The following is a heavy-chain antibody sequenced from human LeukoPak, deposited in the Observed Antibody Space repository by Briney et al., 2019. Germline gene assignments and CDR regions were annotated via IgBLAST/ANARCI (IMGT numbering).Heavy chain of an antibody. CDR2: IIPIFGTA. D-gene: IGHD6-19*01. J-gene: IGHJ4*02. V-gene: IGHV1-69*05. Sequence: SVKVSCKASGGAFSSYAISWVRQAPGQGLEWLGGIIPIFGTANYAQKFQDRVTITTDESTSTAYMELSSLRSEDTAVYYCAGVAVAGFPNFDYWGQGTLVTVSS. CDR3: AGVAVAGFPNFDY. CDR1: GGAFSSYA.